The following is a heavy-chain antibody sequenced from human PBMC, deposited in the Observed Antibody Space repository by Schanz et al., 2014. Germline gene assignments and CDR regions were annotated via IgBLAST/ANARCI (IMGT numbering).Heavy chain of an antibody. D-gene: IGHD5-18*01. V-gene: IGHV3-74*01. J-gene: IGHJ4*02. CDR2: LNFDETYT. CDR1: GFTFSRYW. Sequence: EVQLVESGGELIQPGGSLRLSCEASGFTFSRYWMHWVRQAPGKGLEWVSRLNFDETYTSYADSVRGRFTISRDNAKTTEYLQMTRLRVEATAVYYCARGGADSAMAHEYWGRGTLVTVSS. CDR3: ARGGADSAMAHEY.